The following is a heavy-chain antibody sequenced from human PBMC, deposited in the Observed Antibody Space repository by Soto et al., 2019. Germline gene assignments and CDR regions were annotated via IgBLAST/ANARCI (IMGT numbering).Heavy chain of an antibody. V-gene: IGHV1-69*01. CDR3: ARAKMVAISGSYLGDAFDI. D-gene: IGHD1-26*01. CDR1: GGTFNSYA. CDR2: IIPIFGTA. Sequence: QVQLVQSGAEVKKPGSSVKVSCKASGGTFNSYAISWVRQAPGQGLEWMGGIIPIFGTANYAQKFQGRVTITADESTSTAYMELSSLRSEDTAVYYCARAKMVAISGSYLGDAFDIWGQGTMVTVSS. J-gene: IGHJ3*02.